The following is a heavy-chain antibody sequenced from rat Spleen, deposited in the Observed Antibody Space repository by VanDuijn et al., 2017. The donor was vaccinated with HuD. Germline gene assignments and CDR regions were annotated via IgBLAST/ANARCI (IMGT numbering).Heavy chain of an antibody. CDR3: AIHGGLYNWFAY. Sequence: EVQLVESGGGLVQPGRSLKLSCAVSGFTFSDYDMAWVRQAPTKGLEWVASISISGDNTYYRDSVKGRFTVSRDDAKSTLYLQMDSLRSEDTATYYCAIHGGLYNWFAYWGQGTLVTVSS. CDR1: GFTFSDYD. V-gene: IGHV5-25*01. CDR2: ISISGDNT. J-gene: IGHJ3*01.